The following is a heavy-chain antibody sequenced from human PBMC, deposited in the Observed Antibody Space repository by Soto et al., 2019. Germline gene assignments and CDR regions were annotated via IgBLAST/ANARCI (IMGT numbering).Heavy chain of an antibody. CDR1: GGTFSRYS. J-gene: IGHJ6*02. Sequence: SVKVSCKASGGTFSRYSITWVRQAPGHGLEWIGRIIPIFGIPTYAQKIQGRVTITADESTSTAYMELSSLRSDDTAVYYCGREDRDRETGLVPAAIDGMDVWGQGTTVTVSS. CDR3: GREDRDRETGLVPAAIDGMDV. CDR2: IIPIFGIP. D-gene: IGHD2-2*01. V-gene: IGHV1-69*13.